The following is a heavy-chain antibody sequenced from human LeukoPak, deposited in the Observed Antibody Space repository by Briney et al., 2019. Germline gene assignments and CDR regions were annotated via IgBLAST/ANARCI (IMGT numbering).Heavy chain of an antibody. D-gene: IGHD3-3*01. J-gene: IGHJ4*02. V-gene: IGHV3-64*01. CDR2: ISSNGGST. CDR1: GFTFSSYA. Sequence: GGSLRLSCAASGFTFSSYAMHWVRQAPGKGLEYVSAISSNGGSTYYANSVKGRFTISRDNSKNTLYLQMGSLRAEDMAVYYCAREGSDFWSATPNYFDYWGQGTLVTVSS. CDR3: AREGSDFWSATPNYFDY.